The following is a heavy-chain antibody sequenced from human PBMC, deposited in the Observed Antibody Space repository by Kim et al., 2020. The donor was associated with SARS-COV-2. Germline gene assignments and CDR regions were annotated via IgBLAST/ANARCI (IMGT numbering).Heavy chain of an antibody. V-gene: IGHV1-2*02. CDR2: MNPNTGGT. D-gene: IGHD3-9*01. J-gene: IGHJ4*02. CDR3: VRVVRDYDVLTDYSSPYFDY. Sequence: ASVKVSCKASGYKFVGYYLHWVRQAPGQGLEWMGWMNPNTGGTNYAQKFQGRVTMTRDTSVSTAYMELGGLRFDDTAVYYCVRVVRDYDVLTDYSSPYFDYWGQGALVTVSS. CDR1: GYKFVGYY.